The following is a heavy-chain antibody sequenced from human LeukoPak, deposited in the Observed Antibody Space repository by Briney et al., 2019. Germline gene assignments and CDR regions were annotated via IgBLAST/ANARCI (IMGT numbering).Heavy chain of an antibody. CDR1: GGSISSGDYY. D-gene: IGHD2-2*01. J-gene: IGHJ3*02. Sequence: SQTLSLTCTVSGGSISSGDYYWSWIRQPPGKGLEWIGYIYYSGSTYYNPSLKSRVTISVDTSKNQFSLKLSSVTAADTAVYYCARHRPGVSVVVPAAKSSNAFDIWGQGTMVTVSS. V-gene: IGHV4-30-4*01. CDR2: IYYSGST. CDR3: ARHRPGVSVVVPAAKSSNAFDI.